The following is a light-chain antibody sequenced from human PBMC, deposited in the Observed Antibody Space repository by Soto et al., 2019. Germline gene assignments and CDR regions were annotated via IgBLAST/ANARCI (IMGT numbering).Light chain of an antibody. J-gene: IGKJ1*01. Sequence: EIVLTQSPATLSVSPGERATLSCRASQSVSTKLVWYQHRPGQPPRLLISGASARATSIPARFSGSGSGTEFTLSIASLQSEDSAVYYCQQSDNWPPTFGQGTKVEIK. CDR2: GAS. V-gene: IGKV3-15*01. CDR1: QSVSTK. CDR3: QQSDNWPPT.